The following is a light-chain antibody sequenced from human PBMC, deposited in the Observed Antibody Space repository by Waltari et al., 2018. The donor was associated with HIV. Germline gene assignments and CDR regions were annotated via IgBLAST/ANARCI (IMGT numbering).Light chain of an antibody. CDR1: SDDVGYYKY. Sequence: QSALPQPASVSGSPGQSLVISCTGTSDDVGYYKYVSWYQQQPGKVPKRVIYDVTSRPSGVWNRFSGSKSGNTASLTISGLRADDEADYYCSSYVGSSTSWLFGGGTKLTV. CDR3: SSYVGSSTSWL. V-gene: IGLV2-14*03. J-gene: IGLJ3*02. CDR2: DVT.